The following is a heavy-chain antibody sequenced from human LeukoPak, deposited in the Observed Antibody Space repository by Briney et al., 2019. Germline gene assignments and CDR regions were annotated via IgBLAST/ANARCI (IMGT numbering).Heavy chain of an antibody. CDR3: AKGAAPSLGHVGY. V-gene: IGHV3-23*01. Sequence: PGGSLRLSCAASGFTFSSYAMNWVRQAPGKGLEWVSAISGSGARTYYADSVKGRFTTSRDNSKNTLYLQMNSLRAEDTAVYYCAKGAAPSLGHVGYWGQGTLGTVSS. J-gene: IGHJ4*02. D-gene: IGHD3-10*01. CDR2: ISGSGART. CDR1: GFTFSSYA.